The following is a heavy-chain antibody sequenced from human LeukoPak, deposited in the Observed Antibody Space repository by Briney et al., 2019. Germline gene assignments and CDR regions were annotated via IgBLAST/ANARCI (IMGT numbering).Heavy chain of an antibody. V-gene: IGHV1-69*13. D-gene: IGHD3-10*01. J-gene: IGHJ6*02. Sequence: GASVKVSCTASGGTFSSYAISWVRQAPGQGLEWMGGIIPIFGTANYAQKFQGRVTITADESTSTAYMELSSLRSEDTAVYYCARGGYYGSGSYYPTSQSYGPQEAYYGMDVWGQGTTVTVSS. CDR3: ARGGYYGSGSYYPTSQSYGPQEAYYGMDV. CDR2: IIPIFGTA. CDR1: GGTFSSYA.